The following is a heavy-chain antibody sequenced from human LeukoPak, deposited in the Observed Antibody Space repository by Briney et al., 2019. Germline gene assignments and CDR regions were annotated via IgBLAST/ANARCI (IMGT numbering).Heavy chain of an antibody. CDR3: ARGKEPVAGSLSHFDY. J-gene: IGHJ4*02. CDR1: GFTFSSYS. D-gene: IGHD6-19*01. CDR2: ISSRSSYI. Sequence: GGSLRLSCAASGFTFSSYSMNWVRQDPGKGLEWVSSISSRSSYIDYADSLKGRFTISRDNAKNSLYLQMNSLRAEDTAVYYCARGKEPVAGSLSHFDYWGQGTLVTVSS. V-gene: IGHV3-21*01.